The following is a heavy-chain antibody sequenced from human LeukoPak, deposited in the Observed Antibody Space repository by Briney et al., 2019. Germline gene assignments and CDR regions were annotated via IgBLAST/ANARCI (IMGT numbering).Heavy chain of an antibody. Sequence: GGSLRLSCAASGFTFSSYGMHWVRLAPGKGLEWVSFIRYDGSIKYYADSVKGRFTISRDNSKNTLYLQMNSLRPEDTAVYYCAKVGSHFGDYWGQGTLVIVTS. CDR3: AKVGSHFGDY. J-gene: IGHJ4*02. CDR1: GFTFSSYG. V-gene: IGHV3-30*02. D-gene: IGHD3-10*01. CDR2: IRYDGSIK.